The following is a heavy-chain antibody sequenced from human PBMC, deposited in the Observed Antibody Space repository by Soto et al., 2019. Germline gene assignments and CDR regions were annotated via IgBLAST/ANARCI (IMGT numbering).Heavy chain of an antibody. V-gene: IGHV3-74*01. CDR1: GFTFNRFW. D-gene: IGHD1-1*01. Sequence: EVQLVESGGGLVQPGGSLRLSCAASGFTFNRFWMHWVCQTPKKGLQWVSRVKPDGSVTNYADSVRGRFTISRDNAKDTRSLQMNSQRAEDSAVYYCARDGDWNNPDYWGQGSQGTGSA. CDR3: ARDGDWNNPDY. J-gene: IGHJ4*02. CDR2: VKPDGSVT.